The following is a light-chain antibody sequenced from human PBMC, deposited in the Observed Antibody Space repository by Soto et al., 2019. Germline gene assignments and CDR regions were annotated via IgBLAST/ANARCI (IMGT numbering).Light chain of an antibody. CDR2: EVS. J-gene: IGLJ2*01. CDR1: SSDVGGYNY. Sequence: QSALTQPPSASGSPGQSVTISCTGTSSDVGGYNYVSWYQQHPGKAPKLMIYEVSKRPSGVPHRFSGSKSGNTASLTVSGLQAEDEADYYCSSYAGSNNFVVFGGGTQLTVL. CDR3: SSYAGSNNFVV. V-gene: IGLV2-8*01.